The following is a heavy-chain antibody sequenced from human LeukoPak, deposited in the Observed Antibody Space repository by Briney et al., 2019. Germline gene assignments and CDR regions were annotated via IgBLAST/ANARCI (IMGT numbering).Heavy chain of an antibody. CDR2: INPNSGGT. J-gene: IGHJ4*02. V-gene: IGHV1-2*02. D-gene: IGHD3-9*01. Sequence: ASVKVSCKASGYTFTGYYMHWVRQAPGQGLEWMGWINPNSGGTNYAQKFQGRVTMTRDTSISTAYMELGRLRSDDTAVYYCARDRYFDWLSPFYWGQGTLVTVSS. CDR1: GYTFTGYY. CDR3: ARDRYFDWLSPFY.